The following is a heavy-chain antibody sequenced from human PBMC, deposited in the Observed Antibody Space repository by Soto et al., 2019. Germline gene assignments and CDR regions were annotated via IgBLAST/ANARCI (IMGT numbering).Heavy chain of an antibody. CDR2: ISGSGGST. D-gene: IGHD2-21*01. CDR1: GFTFSSYA. CDR3: AKENCGGDCYSSFDY. J-gene: IGHJ4*02. Sequence: EVQLLESGGGLVQPGGSLRLSCAASGFTFSSYAMSWVRQAPGKGLEWVSAISGSGGSTYYADSVKGRFTISRDNSKKTLYLQMNSLGAEDSAVYYCAKENCGGDCYSSFDYWGQGTLVTVSS. V-gene: IGHV3-23*01.